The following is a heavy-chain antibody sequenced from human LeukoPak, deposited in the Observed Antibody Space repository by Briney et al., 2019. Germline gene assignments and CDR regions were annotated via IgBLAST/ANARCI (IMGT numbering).Heavy chain of an antibody. V-gene: IGHV4-39*01. CDR1: GGSTSSSSYY. J-gene: IGHJ4*02. Sequence: SETLSLTCTVSGGSTSSSSYYWAWIRQPPGKGPEWIGSFYYGGTTYYNPSLKSRVTISVDTSKNQFTLKLSSVTAADTAVFYCASGERKGTFDYWGQGTLVTVSS. D-gene: IGHD1-7*01. CDR3: ASGERKGTFDY. CDR2: FYYGGTT.